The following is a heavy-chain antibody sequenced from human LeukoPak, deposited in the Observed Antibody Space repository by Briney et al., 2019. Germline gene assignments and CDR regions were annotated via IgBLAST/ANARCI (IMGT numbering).Heavy chain of an antibody. D-gene: IGHD3-16*01. Sequence: GESLKISCKGSGYNFTNSWIAWVRQMPGKGLEWMAIIYAGDSDTTYSPSFQGQLTISADKSISTAYLQWSSLKASDTAMHYCARRRVGFGQYHFDYWGQGTLVT. CDR1: GYNFTNSW. CDR2: IYAGDSDT. J-gene: IGHJ4*02. CDR3: ARRRVGFGQYHFDY. V-gene: IGHV5-51*01.